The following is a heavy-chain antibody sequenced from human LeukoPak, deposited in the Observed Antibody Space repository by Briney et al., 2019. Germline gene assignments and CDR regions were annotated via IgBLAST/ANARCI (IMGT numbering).Heavy chain of an antibody. V-gene: IGHV3-23*01. CDR3: ARARNDHGLGNWLDP. CDR1: GFTFSSYA. D-gene: IGHD3-10*01. Sequence: GGSLRLSCAASGFTFSSYAMSWVRQAPGKGLEWVSAISGSGGSTYYADSVKGRFTISRDNSKSTLYLQMNSLRAEDTAVYYCARARNDHGLGNWLDPWGQGIMVTVSS. J-gene: IGHJ5*02. CDR2: ISGSGGST.